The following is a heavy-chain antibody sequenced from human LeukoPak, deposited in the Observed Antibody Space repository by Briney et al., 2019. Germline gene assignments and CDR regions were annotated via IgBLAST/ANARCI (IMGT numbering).Heavy chain of an antibody. J-gene: IGHJ3*02. D-gene: IGHD3-22*01. CDR3: AKDRYYYDSSGYYPDSLAFDI. Sequence: GGSLRLSCAASGFTFSSHGMNWVRHTPGKGLEWVSGIGGSGGFITYYADSVKGRFTISRDNSKNTLYLQMNSLRAEDTAVYYCAKDRYYYDSSGYYPDSLAFDIWGQGTMVTVSS. V-gene: IGHV3-23*01. CDR2: IGGSGGFIT. CDR1: GFTFSSHG.